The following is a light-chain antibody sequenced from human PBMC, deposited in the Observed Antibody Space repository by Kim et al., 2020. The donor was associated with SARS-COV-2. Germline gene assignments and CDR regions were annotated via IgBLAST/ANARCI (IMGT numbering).Light chain of an antibody. CDR3: QQLNNYPHT. CDR1: QVNTTA. J-gene: IGKJ1*01. V-gene: IGKV1D-13*01. Sequence: GSVGDRVTISCRASQVNTTALAWYQQKPENAPKLLIYFASTLQSGVPSRFSGSGSGTEFTLTISSLQPEDFATYYCQQLNNYPHTFGQGTKVDIK. CDR2: FAS.